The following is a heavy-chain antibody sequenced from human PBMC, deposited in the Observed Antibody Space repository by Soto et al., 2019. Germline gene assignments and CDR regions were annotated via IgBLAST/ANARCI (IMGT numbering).Heavy chain of an antibody. CDR1: GYTFTSYA. CDR3: ARDHVVRGVISYYGMDV. D-gene: IGHD3-10*01. Sequence: QVQLVQSGAEVKKPGASVKVSCKASGYTFTSYAMHWVRQAPGQRLEWMGWINAGNGNTKYSQKFQGRVTITRDTPASTADMELSSLRSEDTAVYYCARDHVVRGVISYYGMDVWGQGTTVTVSS. V-gene: IGHV1-3*01. CDR2: INAGNGNT. J-gene: IGHJ6*02.